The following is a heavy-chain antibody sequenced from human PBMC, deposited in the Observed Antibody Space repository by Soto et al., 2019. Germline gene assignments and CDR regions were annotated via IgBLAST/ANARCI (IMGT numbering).Heavy chain of an antibody. CDR1: GGSISSSSYY. CDR3: ARGVHVVGTQTREIDY. CDR2: IYYSGST. J-gene: IGHJ4*02. V-gene: IGHV4-39*01. Sequence: QLQLQESGPGLVKPSETLSLTCTVSGGSISSSSYYWGWIRQPPGKGLEWIGSIYYSGSTYYNPSLKSRVTIYVDTSKNQWSLKLSSVTAADTAVYYCARGVHVVGTQTREIDYWGQGTLVTVSS. D-gene: IGHD2-15*01.